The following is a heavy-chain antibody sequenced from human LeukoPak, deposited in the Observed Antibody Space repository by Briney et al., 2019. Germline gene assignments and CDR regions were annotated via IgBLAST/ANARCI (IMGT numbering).Heavy chain of an antibody. CDR2: INRDGSTT. J-gene: IGHJ5*02. Sequence: GGSLRLSCAASGFTFSRYWMPWVRQAPGEGPVWVSQINRDGSTTRYADSVKGRFSISRDSAKNTLYLQMNSLRAEDTAVYYCARDLGDVVVVVAANWFGPWGQGTLVTVSS. D-gene: IGHD2-15*01. CDR1: GFTFSRYW. CDR3: ARDLGDVVVVVAANWFGP. V-gene: IGHV3-74*01.